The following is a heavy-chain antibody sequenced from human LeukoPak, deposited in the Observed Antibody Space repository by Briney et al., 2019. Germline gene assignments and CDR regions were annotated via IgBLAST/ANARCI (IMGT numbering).Heavy chain of an antibody. CDR2: INAGNGNT. J-gene: IGHJ4*02. D-gene: IGHD6-19*01. Sequence: GASVKVSCKASGYTFTSYAMHWVRQAPGQRLEWMGWINAGNGNTKYSQKFQGRVTITRDTSASTAYMELSSLRSEDTAVYYCARDKGDIAVAGTGYFDYWGQGTLVTVSS. CDR3: ARDKGDIAVAGTGYFDY. V-gene: IGHV1-3*01. CDR1: GYTFTSYA.